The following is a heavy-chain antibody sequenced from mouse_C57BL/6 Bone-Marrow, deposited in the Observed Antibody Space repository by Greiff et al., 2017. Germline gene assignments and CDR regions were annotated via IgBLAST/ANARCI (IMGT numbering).Heavy chain of an antibody. V-gene: IGHV1-15*01. Sequence: VQLQQSGAELVRPGASVTLSCKASGYTFTDYEMHWVKQTPVHGLEWIGAIDPETGGTASNQKFKGKAILTADKSSSTAYMELRSLTSEDSAVYYCTRDDYFYYYARDYWGQGTSVTVSS. CDR1: GYTFTDYE. D-gene: IGHD2-4*01. CDR2: IDPETGGT. J-gene: IGHJ4*01. CDR3: TRDDYFYYYARDY.